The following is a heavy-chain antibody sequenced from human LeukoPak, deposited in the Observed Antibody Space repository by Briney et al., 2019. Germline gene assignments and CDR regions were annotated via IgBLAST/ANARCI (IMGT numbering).Heavy chain of an antibody. CDR3: ARGRVESIVGALGY. V-gene: IGHV3-7*03. CDR1: GLTFSRYW. CDR2: IKEDGSEK. J-gene: IGHJ4*02. D-gene: IGHD1-26*01. Sequence: PGGSLRLSCAAAGLTFSRYWMSWVRQATGKGLECVAKIKEDGSEKHYVDSVKGRFTISRDNAKNSLYLQMNSLRAEDTALYHCARGRVESIVGALGYWGQGTLVTVSS.